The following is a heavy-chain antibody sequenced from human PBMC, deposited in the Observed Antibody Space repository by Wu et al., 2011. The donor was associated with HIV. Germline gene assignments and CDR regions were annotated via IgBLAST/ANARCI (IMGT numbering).Heavy chain of an antibody. J-gene: IGHJ4*01. CDR1: GGIFSSSG. Sequence: QVQLVQSGAELKKPGSSVKVSCKASGGIFSSSGISWVRQAPGQGLEWMGRIIPILDTTTYAQKFQGRVTISTDESSSTVYMALSSLRYEDTAVYYCARGDNFDWCPEYYFDYWG. D-gene: IGHD3-9*01. V-gene: IGHV1-69*11. CDR2: IIPILDTT. CDR3: ARGDNFDWCPEYYFDY.